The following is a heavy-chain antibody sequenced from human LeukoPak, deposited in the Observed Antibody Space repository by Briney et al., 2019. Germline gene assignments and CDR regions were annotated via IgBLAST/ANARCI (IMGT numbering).Heavy chain of an antibody. CDR3: ARSLMTTVPHWFDP. J-gene: IGHJ5*02. CDR1: GGSISSYY. V-gene: IGHV4-59*01. D-gene: IGHD4-17*01. CDR2: IYYSGST. Sequence: SETLSLTCAVSGGSISSYYWSWIRQPPGKGLEWIGYIYYSGSTNYNPSLKSRVTISVVTSKNQFSLKLSSVTAADTAVYYCARSLMTTVPHWFDPWGQGTLVTVSS.